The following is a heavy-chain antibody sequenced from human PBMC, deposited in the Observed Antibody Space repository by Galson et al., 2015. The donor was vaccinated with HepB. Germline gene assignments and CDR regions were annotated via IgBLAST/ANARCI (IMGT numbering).Heavy chain of an antibody. V-gene: IGHV1-69*04. CDR3: ARDPGGAVRGAMGYYYYYGMDV. J-gene: IGHJ6*02. CDR2: IIPILGIA. Sequence: SVKVSCKASGGTFSSYTISWVRQAPGQGLEWMGRIIPILGIANYAQKFQGRVTITADKSTSTAYMELSSLRSEDTAVYYCARDPGGAVRGAMGYYYYYGMDVWGQGTTVTVSS. CDR1: GGTFSSYT. D-gene: IGHD3-10*01.